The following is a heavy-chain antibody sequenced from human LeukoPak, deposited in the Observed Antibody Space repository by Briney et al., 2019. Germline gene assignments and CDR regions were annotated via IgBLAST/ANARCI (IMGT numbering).Heavy chain of an antibody. D-gene: IGHD3-22*01. CDR1: GGSISSSSYY. Sequence: DPSETLSLTCTVSGGSISSSSYYWGWIRQPPGKGLEWIGIIYYSGSTYYHPSLKSRVTISVDTSKNQFSLKLSSVTAAATAVYYCVGDSSGYYPNRDYWGQGTLVTVSS. CDR3: VGDSSGYYPNRDY. V-gene: IGHV4-39*07. J-gene: IGHJ4*02. CDR2: IYYSGST.